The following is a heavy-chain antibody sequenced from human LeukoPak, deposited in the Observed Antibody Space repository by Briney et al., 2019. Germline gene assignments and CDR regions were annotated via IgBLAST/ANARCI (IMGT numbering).Heavy chain of an antibody. J-gene: IGHJ4*02. D-gene: IGHD5-18*01. CDR3: AKDGGYSYGYPVDY. V-gene: IGHV3-23*01. CDR1: GFTFRTYA. Sequence: GGSLRLSCAAFGFTFRTYAMNWVRQAPGKGLEWVSLITGNGDTIQYADSVKGRFTISRDNSKNTLYLQMNNVRAEDTAMYYCAKDGGYSYGYPVDYWGQGTLVTVSS. CDR2: ITGNGDTI.